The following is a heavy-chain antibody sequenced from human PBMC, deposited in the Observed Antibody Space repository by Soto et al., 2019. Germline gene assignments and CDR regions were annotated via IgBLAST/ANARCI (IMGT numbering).Heavy chain of an antibody. D-gene: IGHD3-10*01. CDR3: AKVRARITPYYGMDV. Sequence: LRLSCAASGFTFSSYAMSWVRQAPGKGLEWVSAISGSGGSTYYADSVKGRFTISRDNSKNTLYLQMNSLRAEDTAVYYCAKVRARITPYYGMDVWGQGTTVTSP. J-gene: IGHJ6*02. V-gene: IGHV3-23*01. CDR2: ISGSGGST. CDR1: GFTFSSYA.